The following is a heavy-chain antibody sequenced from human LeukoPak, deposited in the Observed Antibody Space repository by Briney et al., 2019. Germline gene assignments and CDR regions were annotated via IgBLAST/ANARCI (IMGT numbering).Heavy chain of an antibody. D-gene: IGHD3-10*01. V-gene: IGHV1-8*01. CDR2: MNPNRGNT. J-gene: IGHJ3*02. CDR1: GDTFTSYD. CDR3: AIYGSGSHDAFDI. Sequence: VASVKVSCKASGDTFTSYDINWGRQATGQGGEWRGWMNPNRGNTGYAQKFQGRVTMTRNTSISTAYMELSSLRSEDTAVYYCAIYGSGSHDAFDIWGQGTMVTVSS.